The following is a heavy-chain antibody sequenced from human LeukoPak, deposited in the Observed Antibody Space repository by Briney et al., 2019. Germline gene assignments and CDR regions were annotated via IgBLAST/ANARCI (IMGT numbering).Heavy chain of an antibody. D-gene: IGHD6-13*01. CDR2: IWYDGSNQ. V-gene: IGHV3-33*01. J-gene: IGHJ6*03. CDR3: SRRAAAGPRGYCYYTDA. Sequence: PGKSLRLSCAASGFTFSSYVMHWVRQAPGKGLEWVAVIWYDGSNQYYADSVKGRFTISRDNSKNKLYLHMNNLRAKDTAVYFCSRRAAAGPRGYCYYTDARGKGTTVTVSS. CDR1: GFTFSSYV.